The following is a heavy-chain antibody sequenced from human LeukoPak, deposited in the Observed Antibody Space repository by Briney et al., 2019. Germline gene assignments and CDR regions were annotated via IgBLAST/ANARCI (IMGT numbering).Heavy chain of an antibody. CDR2: ISGSGGST. V-gene: IGHV3-23*01. D-gene: IGHD3-10*01. Sequence: GGSLRLSCAASGFTFSSYAMSWVRQAPGKGLEWVSGISGSGGSTYYADSVKGRFTISRDNSKNTLYLQMNSLRAEDTAVYYCARGSMPLWFGELPLDYMDVWGKGTTVTISS. J-gene: IGHJ6*03. CDR1: GFTFSSYA. CDR3: ARGSMPLWFGELPLDYMDV.